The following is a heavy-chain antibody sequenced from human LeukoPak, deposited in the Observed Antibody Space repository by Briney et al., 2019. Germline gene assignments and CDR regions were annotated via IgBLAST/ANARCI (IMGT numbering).Heavy chain of an antibody. Sequence: PGGSLRHSCAASGFTFSSHWMHWVRQAPGKGLVWVSRINSDGSSTSYADSVKGRFTISRDNAKNTLYLQMNSLRAGDTAVYYCSRDQYDSGVGGDWGQGTLVTVSS. CDR2: INSDGSST. CDR3: SRDQYDSGVGGD. CDR1: GFTFSSHW. V-gene: IGHV3-74*01. J-gene: IGHJ4*02. D-gene: IGHD3-22*01.